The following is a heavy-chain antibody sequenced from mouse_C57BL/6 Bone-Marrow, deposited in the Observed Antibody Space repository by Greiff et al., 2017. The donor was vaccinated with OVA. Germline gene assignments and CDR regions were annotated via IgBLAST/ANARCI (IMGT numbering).Heavy chain of an antibody. V-gene: IGHV1-81*01. Sequence: QVQLQQSGAELARPGASVKLSCKASGYTFTSYGISWVKQRTGQGLEWIGEIYPRSGNTYYNEKFKGKATLTADKSSSTAYMELRSLTSEDSAVYFCARSPITTVGAVYWYFDVWGTGTTVTVSS. J-gene: IGHJ1*03. D-gene: IGHD1-1*01. CDR2: IYPRSGNT. CDR1: GYTFTSYG. CDR3: ARSPITTVGAVYWYFDV.